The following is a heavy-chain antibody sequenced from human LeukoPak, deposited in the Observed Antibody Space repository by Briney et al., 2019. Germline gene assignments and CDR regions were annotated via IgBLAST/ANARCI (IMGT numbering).Heavy chain of an antibody. J-gene: IGHJ4*02. D-gene: IGHD6-19*01. CDR2: IFYSGST. Sequence: SETLSLTCTVSGGSISSGDYYWSWIRQPPGKGLEWIGQIFYSGSTTYNPSLKSPVTISVDTSKNQFSLKLRSVTAADTAVYYCARGSPLMAGIYNFDYWGQGRLVTISP. V-gene: IGHV4-61*08. CDR1: GGSISSGDYY. CDR3: ARGSPLMAGIYNFDY.